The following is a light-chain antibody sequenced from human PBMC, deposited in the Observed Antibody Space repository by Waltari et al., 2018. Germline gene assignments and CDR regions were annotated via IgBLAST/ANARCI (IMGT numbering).Light chain of an antibody. CDR2: RNN. V-gene: IGLV10-54*01. CDR1: SNNVGSLE. Sequence: QAGLTQPPSVSTDLRQTATLTCTGKSNNVGSLEAAWLQLHQGHPPKLLSYRNNNRPSGISERFSASRSGNTASLTITGLQPEDEADYYCSAWDHSLRAWVFGGGTKVTVL. J-gene: IGLJ3*02. CDR3: SAWDHSLRAWV.